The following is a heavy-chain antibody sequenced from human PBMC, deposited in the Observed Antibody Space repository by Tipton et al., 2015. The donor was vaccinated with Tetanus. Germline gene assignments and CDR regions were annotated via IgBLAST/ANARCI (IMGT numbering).Heavy chain of an antibody. V-gene: IGHV3-72*01. CDR3: AREPVRRSDY. J-gene: IGHJ4*02. CDR2: IRNKANRDTN. CDR1: GFILSDYY. Sequence: SLRLSCAATGFILSDYYMEWFRQAPGKGPEWVGRIRNKANRDTNEYAAPVKGRFTISRDDSKNSLYLQMNSLNSEDTAVYFCAREPVRRSDYWGQGTLVTVSS.